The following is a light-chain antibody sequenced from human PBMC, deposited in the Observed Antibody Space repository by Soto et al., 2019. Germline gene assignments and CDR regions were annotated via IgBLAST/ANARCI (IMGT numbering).Light chain of an antibody. CDR3: AAWDASLNGPV. CDR2: SNN. Sequence: QSVLTQPPSASGTPGQRVTISCSGSSSNIGSNTVNWYQQLPGTAPKLLIYSNNQRPSGVPDRFSGSKSGTSASLAISGLQSEDEADYYCAAWDASLNGPVFGTGTMVTVL. V-gene: IGLV1-44*01. CDR1: SSNIGSNT. J-gene: IGLJ1*01.